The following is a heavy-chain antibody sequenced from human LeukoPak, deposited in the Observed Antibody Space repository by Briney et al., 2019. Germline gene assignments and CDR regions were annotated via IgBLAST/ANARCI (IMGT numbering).Heavy chain of an antibody. CDR3: AREGIVVVPAAIGRSYYFDY. Sequence: GGSLRLSCAASGFTFSSYEMNWVRQAPGRGLEWISHIGSRGDDIHYRDSVKGRFTISRDNASNSVSLQMNSLRVEDTAVYYCAREGIVVVPAAIGRSYYFDYWGQGTLVTVSS. CDR2: IGSRGDDI. J-gene: IGHJ4*02. V-gene: IGHV3-48*03. D-gene: IGHD2-2*01. CDR1: GFTFSSYE.